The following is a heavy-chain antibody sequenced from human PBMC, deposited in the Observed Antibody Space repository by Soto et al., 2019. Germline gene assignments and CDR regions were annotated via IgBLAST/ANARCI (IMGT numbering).Heavy chain of an antibody. CDR2: MNPNSGNT. V-gene: IGHV1-8*01. CDR3: HTAMVRGYYYYGMDA. CDR1: GYTFTSYD. D-gene: IGHD5-18*01. J-gene: IGHJ6*02. Sequence: GASVKVSCKASGYTFTSYDINWVRQATGQGLEWMGWMNPNSGNTGYAQKFQGRVTMTRNTSISTAYMELSSLRSEDTAVYYCHTAMVRGYYYYGMDAWGQGTTVTVSS.